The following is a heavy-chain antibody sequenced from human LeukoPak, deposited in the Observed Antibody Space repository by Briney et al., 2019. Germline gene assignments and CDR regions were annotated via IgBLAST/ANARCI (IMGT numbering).Heavy chain of an antibody. CDR1: GGSINSYY. V-gene: IGHV4-59*08. Sequence: SETLSLTCTVPGGSINSYYWSWIRRPPGEGLEWSGYIYYSGSTNYNPSIKSRVTISIDTSKNQISLKLSSVTAADTTVYYCARRARRPHFSYGGHSGFDYWGQGTLVTVSS. CDR2: IYYSGST. J-gene: IGHJ4*02. D-gene: IGHD4-23*01. CDR3: ARRARRPHFSYGGHSGFDY.